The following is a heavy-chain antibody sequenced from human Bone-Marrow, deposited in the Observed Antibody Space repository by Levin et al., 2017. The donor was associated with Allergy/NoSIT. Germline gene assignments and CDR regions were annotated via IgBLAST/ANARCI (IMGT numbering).Heavy chain of an antibody. CDR1: GYTFTKYW. CDR3: ARQNGEDWDGYSD. J-gene: IGHJ1*01. V-gene: IGHV5-51*01. CDR2: IYPGDSET. Sequence: PGESLKISCKASGYTFTKYWIGWVRQMPGKGLEWMGIIYPGDSETTYSPSFQGQVTISADTSIRTAYLQWSSLKASDSAMYFCARQNGEDWDGYSDWGQGTLVTVSS. D-gene: IGHD5-24*01.